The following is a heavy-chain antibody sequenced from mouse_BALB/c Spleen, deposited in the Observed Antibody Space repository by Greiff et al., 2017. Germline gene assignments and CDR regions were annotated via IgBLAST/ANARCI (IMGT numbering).Heavy chain of an antibody. Sequence: LKQPGSELVRPGASVQLSCKASGYTFTSYWMHWVKQRPGQGLEWIGNIYPGSGSTNYDEKFKSKATLTVDTSSSTAYMQLSSLTSEDSAVYYCTRGGYEGFAYWGQGTLVTVSA. J-gene: IGHJ3*01. D-gene: IGHD2-10*02. V-gene: IGHV1S22*01. CDR1: GYTFTSYW. CDR2: IYPGSGST. CDR3: TRGGYEGFAY.